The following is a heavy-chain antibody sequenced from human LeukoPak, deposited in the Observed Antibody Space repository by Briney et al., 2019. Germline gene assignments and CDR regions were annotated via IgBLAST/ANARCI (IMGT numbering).Heavy chain of an antibody. J-gene: IGHJ4*02. V-gene: IGHV4-39*01. CDR3: ARHVAHSTVTPFDY. D-gene: IGHD4-17*01. CDR2: IYYSGST. Sequence: GSLRLSCAASGFTFSTYAMSWVRQAPGKGLEWIGSIYYSGSTYYNPSLKSRVTISVDTSKNQFSLKLSSVTAADTAVYYCARHVAHSTVTPFDYWGQGTLVTVSS. CDR1: GFTFSTYA.